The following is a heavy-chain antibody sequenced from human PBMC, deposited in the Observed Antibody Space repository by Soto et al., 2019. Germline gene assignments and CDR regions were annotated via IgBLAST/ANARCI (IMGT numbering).Heavy chain of an antibody. CDR3: GRALGATSLKNDAFDI. CDR2: INHSGST. CDR1: GGSFSGYY. Sequence: PSETLSLTCAVYGGSFSGYYWSWIRQPPGKGLEWIGEINHSGSTNYNPSLKSRVTISVDTSKNQFSLKLSSVTAADTAVYYCGRALGATSLKNDAFDIWGQGAMVTVSS. J-gene: IGHJ3*02. V-gene: IGHV4-34*01. D-gene: IGHD5-12*01.